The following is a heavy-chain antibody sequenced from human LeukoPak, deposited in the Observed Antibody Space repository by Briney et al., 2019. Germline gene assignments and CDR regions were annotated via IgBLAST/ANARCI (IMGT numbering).Heavy chain of an antibody. CDR2: IYHSGST. J-gene: IGHJ3*02. V-gene: IGHV4-34*01. Sequence: TSETLSLTCAVYGGSFSGYYWSWVRQPPGKGLEWIGEIYHSGSTNYNPSLKSRATISVDKSKGQFSLKLSSVTAADTAIYYCARKPTTSDAFDMWGQGTMVTVSS. CDR3: ARKPTTSDAFDM. D-gene: IGHD1-26*01. CDR1: GGSFSGYY.